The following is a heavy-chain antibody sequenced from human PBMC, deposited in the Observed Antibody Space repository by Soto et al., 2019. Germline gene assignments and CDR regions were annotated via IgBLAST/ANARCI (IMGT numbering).Heavy chain of an antibody. CDR2: INPNSGGT. V-gene: IGHV1-2*01. D-gene: IGHD2-2*02. Sequence: QVQLVQSGAEVKKPGASVKVSCKASGYTFTGYYMHWVRQAPGQGLEWMGWINPNSGGTNYAQKFQGRGTSTRDTSISTAYMELSRLRSDDTAVYYCARCSRVVPAAIAWDSVSYYCMDVWGQGTTVTVSS. CDR3: ARCSRVVPAAIAWDSVSYYCMDV. CDR1: GYTFTGYY. J-gene: IGHJ6*02.